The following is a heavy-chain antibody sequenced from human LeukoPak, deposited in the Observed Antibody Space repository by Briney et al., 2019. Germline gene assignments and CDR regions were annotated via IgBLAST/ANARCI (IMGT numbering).Heavy chain of an antibody. V-gene: IGHV3-7*01. CDR1: GLTFSNHW. Sequence: GGSLRLSCAASGLTFSNHWMNWVRQAPGKGLEWVANIKQGGSEIYYVDSVKGRFTISRDDAKNSLYLQMNSLRDEDTAVYYCARGRGDYWGQGTLVTVSS. CDR3: ARGRGDY. J-gene: IGHJ4*02. CDR2: IKQGGSEI.